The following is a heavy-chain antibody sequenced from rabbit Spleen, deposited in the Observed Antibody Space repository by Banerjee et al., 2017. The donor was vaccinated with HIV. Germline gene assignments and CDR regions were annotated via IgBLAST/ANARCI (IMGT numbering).Heavy chain of an antibody. J-gene: IGHJ4*01. CDR2: IGAGGGST. Sequence: QSLEESGGGLVKPGASLTLTCTASGFTVNSNYWICWVRQAPGKGLEWIGCIGAGGGSTAFASWAQGRFTISKPSSTTVTLQMTSLTAADTATYSCARFGTGSNYYPFNLWGPGTLVTVS. V-gene: IGHV1S40*01. D-gene: IGHD8-1*01. CDR3: ARFGTGSNYYPFNL. CDR1: GFTVNSNYW.